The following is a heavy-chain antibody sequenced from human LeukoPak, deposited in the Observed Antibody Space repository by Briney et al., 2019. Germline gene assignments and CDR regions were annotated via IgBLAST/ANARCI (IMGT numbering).Heavy chain of an antibody. CDR1: GGSISNSGYY. D-gene: IGHD3-22*01. V-gene: IGHV4-39*05. J-gene: IGHJ4*02. CDR2: IYYSGNT. Sequence: SETPSLTCTVSGGSISNSGYYWGWLRQPPGKGLEWIGNIYYSGNTYYNPSLKSRVTMSVDTSKNQFSLKLSSVTAADTAVYYCAKTYYYDPFDYWGQGTLVTVSS. CDR3: AKTYYYDPFDY.